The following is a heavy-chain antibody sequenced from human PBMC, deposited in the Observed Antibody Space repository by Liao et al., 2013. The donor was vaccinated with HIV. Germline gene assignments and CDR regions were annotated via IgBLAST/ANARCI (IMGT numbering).Heavy chain of an antibody. CDR2: IYYSGNT. CDR1: GGSINSGDYY. CDR3: ARDRDDTGAYSPLAY. V-gene: IGHV4-30-4*08. J-gene: IGHJ4*02. Sequence: QVQLQESGPGLVKPSQTLSLTCTVSGGSINSGDYYWSWIRQPPGKGLDWIGYIYYSGNTYYNPSLKSRVTMSVDTSKNQFSLRLSSVTAADTAVYFCARDRDDTGAYSPLAYWGQGTLVTVSS. D-gene: IGHD3-22*01.